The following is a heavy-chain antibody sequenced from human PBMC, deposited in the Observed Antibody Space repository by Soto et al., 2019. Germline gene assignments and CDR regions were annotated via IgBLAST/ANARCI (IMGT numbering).Heavy chain of an antibody. V-gene: IGHV4-59*01. CDR2: IYYSGST. CDR3: ARHYDSSGYYQSDAFAI. Sequence: QVQLQESGPGLVKPSETLSLTYTVSGGSISSYYWSWIRQPPGKGLEWFRYIYYSGSTNYNPSLNGRVTLSVDTSKNQFSLKLSSVTAADTVVYYCARHYDSSGYYQSDAFAIWGQGTMFTVSS. J-gene: IGHJ3*02. CDR1: GGSISSYY. D-gene: IGHD3-22*01.